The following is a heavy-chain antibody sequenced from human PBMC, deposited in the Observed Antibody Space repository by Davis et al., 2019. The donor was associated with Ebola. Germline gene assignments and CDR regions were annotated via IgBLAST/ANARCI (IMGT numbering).Heavy chain of an antibody. Sequence: SETLSLTCTVSSDSISSSSYYWGWIRQTPGKGLEWIGSIYYSGSTYYNPSLRSRVTISRDTSKNQFSLRLSSVTAADTAVYYCARDHSLSSGSYYYYYGMDVWGKGTTVTVSS. J-gene: IGHJ6*04. V-gene: IGHV4-39*02. CDR3: ARDHSLSSGSYYYYYGMDV. CDR2: IYYSGST. D-gene: IGHD1-26*01. CDR1: SDSISSSSYY.